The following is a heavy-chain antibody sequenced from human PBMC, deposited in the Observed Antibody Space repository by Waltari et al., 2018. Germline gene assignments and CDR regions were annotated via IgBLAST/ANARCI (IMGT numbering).Heavy chain of an antibody. Sequence: QVQLQESSPGLVKPSETLSLTCTVSGGSISSYYWSWIRQPPGKGLEWIGYIYYSGSTNYNPSLKSRVTISVDTSKNQFSLKLSSVTAADTAVYYCARDRIAAAGKGTKGYYMDVWGKGTTVTISS. CDR3: ARDRIAAAGKGTKGYYMDV. CDR2: IYYSGST. D-gene: IGHD6-13*01. J-gene: IGHJ6*03. V-gene: IGHV4-59*01. CDR1: GGSISSYY.